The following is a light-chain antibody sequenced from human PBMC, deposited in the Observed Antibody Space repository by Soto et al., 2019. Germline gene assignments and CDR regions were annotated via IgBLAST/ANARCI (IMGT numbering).Light chain of an antibody. CDR2: GAS. CDR1: QSVSSSY. V-gene: IGKV3-20*01. Sequence: EIVLTQSPGTLSLSPGDRATLSCRASQSVSSSYLAWYQQKPGQAPRLLIYGASTRATGIPARFSGSGSGTEFTRSTSSLECVYTGVYHSHEYNRWAPGTFGQGTRLEIK. J-gene: IGKJ5*01. CDR3: HEYNRWAPGT.